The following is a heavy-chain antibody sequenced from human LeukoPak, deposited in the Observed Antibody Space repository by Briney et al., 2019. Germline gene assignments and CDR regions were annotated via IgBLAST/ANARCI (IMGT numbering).Heavy chain of an antibody. Sequence: GGSLRLSCAASGFTFSRYWMHWVRQAPGKGLVWVSRINSDGSSTSYADSVKGRFTISRDNSKNTVYLQMNSLRPEDTAVYYCASRQGGIVGDYWGQGTLVTVSS. J-gene: IGHJ4*02. CDR3: ASRQGGIVGDY. CDR1: GFTFSRYW. D-gene: IGHD2-15*01. V-gene: IGHV3-74*01. CDR2: INSDGSST.